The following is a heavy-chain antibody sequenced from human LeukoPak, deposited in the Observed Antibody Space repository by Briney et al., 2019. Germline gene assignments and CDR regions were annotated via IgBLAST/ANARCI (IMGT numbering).Heavy chain of an antibody. Sequence: PGGSLRLSCAASGFTFSSYGMSWVRQAPGKGLEWVSSISRSGGQIYYADSMKGRFTISRDNSKNTLYLQMNDLRAEDTAVYYCHIVVVTAIGVPFDIWGQGTMVTVSP. CDR3: HIVVVTAIGVPFDI. CDR2: ISRSGGQI. V-gene: IGHV3-23*01. CDR1: GFTFSSYG. D-gene: IGHD2-21*02. J-gene: IGHJ3*02.